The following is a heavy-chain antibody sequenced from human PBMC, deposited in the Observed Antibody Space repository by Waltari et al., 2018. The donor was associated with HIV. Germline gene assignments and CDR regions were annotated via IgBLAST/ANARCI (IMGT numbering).Heavy chain of an antibody. J-gene: IGHJ4*02. V-gene: IGHV2-5*02. CDR1: GFPLSTSGVG. Sequence: QITLKESGPALVQPTQTLTLTCTFSGFPLSTSGVGVGWIRQPPGKALEWLAVIYWDENKNYSPSLKSRLTVTKDTSKNQVVLTMTNVDPVDTATYYCAHTLYFNNWSFDYWGQGTLVTVSS. CDR2: IYWDENK. CDR3: AHTLYFNNWSFDY. D-gene: IGHD1-1*01.